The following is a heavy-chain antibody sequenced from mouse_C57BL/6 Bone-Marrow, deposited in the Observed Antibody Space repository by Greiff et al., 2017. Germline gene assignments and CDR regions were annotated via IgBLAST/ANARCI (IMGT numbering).Heavy chain of an antibody. V-gene: IGHV14-4*01. J-gene: IGHJ3*01. CDR3: TTRAFYYDYDGAWFAY. CDR1: GFNIKDDY. D-gene: IGHD2-4*01. Sequence: EVQLQQSGAELVRPGASVKLSCTASGFNIKDDYMHWVKQRPEQGLEWIGWIDPENGDTEYASKFQGKATITADTSSTTAYLPLSSLTSEDTAVYYCTTRAFYYDYDGAWFAYWGQGTLVTVSA. CDR2: IDPENGDT.